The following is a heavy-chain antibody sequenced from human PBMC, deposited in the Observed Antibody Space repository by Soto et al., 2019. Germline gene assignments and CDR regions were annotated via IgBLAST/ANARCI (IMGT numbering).Heavy chain of an antibody. CDR1: GGSVGSDTHY. V-gene: IGHV4-61*01. CDR2: IFHSGRT. Sequence: SETLSLTCTVSGGSVGSDTHYWSWIRQPPGKRLEWIGEIFHSGRTNYSPSFKSRVTISVDTSKSQFSLEMASVTAADTAVYYCARANLRSGWTFDHWGQGSPVTVSS. J-gene: IGHJ4*02. CDR3: ARANLRSGWTFDH. D-gene: IGHD6-19*01.